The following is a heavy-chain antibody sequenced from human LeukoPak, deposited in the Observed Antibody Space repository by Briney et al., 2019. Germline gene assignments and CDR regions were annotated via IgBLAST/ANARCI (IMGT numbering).Heavy chain of an antibody. D-gene: IGHD5-18*01. CDR3: ARDSYGYPGIKQYYYYYMDV. CDR2: IYTSGST. J-gene: IGHJ6*03. Sequence: PSETLSPTCTVSGGSISSGSYYWSWIRQPAGTGLEWIGRIYTSGSTNYNPSLKSRVTISVDTSKNQFSLKLSSVTAADTAVYYCARDSYGYPGIKQYYYYYMDVWGKGTTVTISS. V-gene: IGHV4-61*02. CDR1: GGSISSGSYY.